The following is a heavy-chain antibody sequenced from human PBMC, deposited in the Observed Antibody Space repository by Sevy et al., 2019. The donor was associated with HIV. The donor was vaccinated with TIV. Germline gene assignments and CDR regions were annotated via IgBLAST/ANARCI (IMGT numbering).Heavy chain of an antibody. CDR3: ARHSHGSGTYYVPFDS. J-gene: IGHJ4*02. V-gene: IGHV4-38-2*01. Sequence: SETLSLTCAVSGYSITSGYLWGWIRQPPGKGLEWIGSVFHSGSTYYNPSLNSRVIISVDTSKNQFSLKLNSVTAADRAVYYCARHSHGSGTYYVPFDSWGQGTLVTVSS. CDR1: GYSITSGYL. CDR2: VFHSGST. D-gene: IGHD3-10*01.